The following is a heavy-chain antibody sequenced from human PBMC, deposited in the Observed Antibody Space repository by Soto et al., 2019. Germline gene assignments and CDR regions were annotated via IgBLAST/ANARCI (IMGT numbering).Heavy chain of an antibody. CDR3: STDQVHSIGWLLFDY. J-gene: IGHJ4*02. V-gene: IGHV3-15*07. CDR1: GFTFTNAC. Sequence: EVQLVESGGGLVKPGGSLRLSCAASGFTFTNACMNWVRQAPGKGLEWVGGIKSKTDGGKADYAAPVKGRFTISRDESKNPDYLQMSRLNTEATAVYYGSTDQVHSIGWLLFDYWGQGTLVTVSS. D-gene: IGHD6-19*01. CDR2: IKSKTDGGKA.